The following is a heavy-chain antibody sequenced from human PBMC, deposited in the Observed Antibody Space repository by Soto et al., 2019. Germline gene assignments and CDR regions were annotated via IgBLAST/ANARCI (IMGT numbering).Heavy chain of an antibody. CDR1: GFTFSSYW. Sequence: EVQLVESGGGLVQPGGSLRLSCAASGFTFSSYWMSWVRQAPGKGLEWVANIKQDGSEKYYVDSVKGRFTISRDNSKNTLYLQMNSLRAEDTAVYYCAKDCSSSWYYYYYGMDVWGQGTTVTVSS. J-gene: IGHJ6*02. V-gene: IGHV3-7*01. CDR2: IKQDGSEK. CDR3: AKDCSSSWYYYYYGMDV. D-gene: IGHD6-13*01.